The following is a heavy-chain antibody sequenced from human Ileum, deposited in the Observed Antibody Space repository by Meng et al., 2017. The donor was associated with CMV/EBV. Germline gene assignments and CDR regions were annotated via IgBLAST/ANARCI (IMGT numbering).Heavy chain of an antibody. J-gene: IGHJ4*01. CDR2: IDTDGSN. CDR1: GASITSANFD. Sequence: VHLQLSCPRLVHPSPTLSRACQSAGASITSANFDWSCIRQLAGKGLEWIGRIDTDGSNYYNPFLTSRVTVSTGTSKNHYSLTLSSVPDADTAVYYCATYIPGRSGVGYWGHGTLVTVSS. V-gene: IGHV4-61*02. CDR3: ATYIPGRSGVGY. D-gene: IGHD1-1*01.